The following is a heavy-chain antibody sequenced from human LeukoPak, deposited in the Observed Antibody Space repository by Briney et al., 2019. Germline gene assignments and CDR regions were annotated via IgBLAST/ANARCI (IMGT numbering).Heavy chain of an antibody. CDR2: MYYSGST. V-gene: IGHV4-39*01. Sequence: SETLSLTCTVSGGSTSSSSYYWGWIRQPPGKGLEWIGTMYYSGSTYYNPSLKSRVTMSVDTSKNQFSLKLSSVTAADTAVYYCARGPNYGGNSKDFDYWGQGTLVTVSS. D-gene: IGHD4-23*01. CDR1: GGSTSSSSYY. CDR3: ARGPNYGGNSKDFDY. J-gene: IGHJ4*02.